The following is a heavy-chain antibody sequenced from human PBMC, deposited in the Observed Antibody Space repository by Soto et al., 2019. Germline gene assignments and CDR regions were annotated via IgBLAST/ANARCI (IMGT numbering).Heavy chain of an antibody. J-gene: IGHJ3*02. V-gene: IGHV4-59*13. D-gene: IGHD1-1*01. CDR1: GGSLRIYY. CDR3: ARHNRGDNYQNAFDI. CDR2: IYYPGST. Sequence: SETLSLTCTFPGGSLRIYYWSWLGQPPGKGLEWIGYIYYPGSTHYSPSLKSRVSISLDTSKNHFSLQLTSVTAADTAVYYCARHNRGDNYQNAFDIWGQGTMVS.